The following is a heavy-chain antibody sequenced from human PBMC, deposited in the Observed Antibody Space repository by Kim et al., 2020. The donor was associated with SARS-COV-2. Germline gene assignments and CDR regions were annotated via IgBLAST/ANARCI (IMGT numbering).Heavy chain of an antibody. Sequence: ASVKVSCKAFGYSFTSYYMHWVRQAPGQGLEWMGLINPSGDGKAYAQNFQGRLTLSRDTSTSTDYLELTSLRSEDTAVYYCARDNSARDNSGVIAWCVDP. J-gene: IGHJ5*02. CDR1: GYSFTSYY. CDR3: ARDNSARDNSGVIAWCVDP. CDR2: INPSGDGK. D-gene: IGHD3-22*01. V-gene: IGHV1-46*01.